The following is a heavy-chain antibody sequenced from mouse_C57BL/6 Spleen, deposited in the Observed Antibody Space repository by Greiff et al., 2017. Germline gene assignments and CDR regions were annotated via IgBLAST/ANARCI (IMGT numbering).Heavy chain of an antibody. J-gene: IGHJ4*01. CDR2: IRNKANNHAT. CDR3: TGYSRYYYAMDY. V-gene: IGHV6-6*01. Sequence: EVKLEESGGGLVQPGGSMKLSCAASGFTFSDAWMDWVRQSPEKGLEWVAEIRNKANNHATYYAESVKGRFTISRDDSKSSVYLQMNSLRAEDTGIYYCTGYSRYYYAMDYWGQGTSVTVSS. D-gene: IGHD2-12*01. CDR1: GFTFSDAW.